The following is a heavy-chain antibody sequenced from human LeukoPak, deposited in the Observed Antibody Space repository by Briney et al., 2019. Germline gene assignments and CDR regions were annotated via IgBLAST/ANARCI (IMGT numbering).Heavy chain of an antibody. V-gene: IGHV3-23*01. CDR3: ARDLEVGNSLSALDY. CDR2: ISGSGGST. D-gene: IGHD1/OR15-1a*01. CDR1: GFTFSSYA. J-gene: IGHJ4*02. Sequence: PGGSLRLSCAASGFTFSSYAMSWVRQAPGKGLEWVSAISGSGGSTYYADSVKGRFTISRDNAKNSLYLQMNSLRAEDTAVYYCARDLEVGNSLSALDYWGQGTLVTVSS.